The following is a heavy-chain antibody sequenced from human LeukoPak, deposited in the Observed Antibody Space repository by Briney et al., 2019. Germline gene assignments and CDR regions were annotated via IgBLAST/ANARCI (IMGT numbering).Heavy chain of an antibody. CDR2: INTGNGNT. CDR3: ASRIYRSGGGCYSAPFDY. CDR1: GYTFTNYA. Sequence: GSSVKVSCKASGYTFTNYAMHWVRQAPGQGLEWMGWINTGNGNTQYSQKFQGRVTITRDTSANTAYMELSNLRSEDTAVYSCASRIYRSGGGCYSAPFDYWGQGTLVTVSS. D-gene: IGHD2-15*01. V-gene: IGHV1-3*04. J-gene: IGHJ4*02.